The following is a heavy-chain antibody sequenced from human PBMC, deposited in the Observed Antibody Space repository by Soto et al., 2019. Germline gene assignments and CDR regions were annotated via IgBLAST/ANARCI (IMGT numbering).Heavy chain of an antibody. CDR2: IYYGGTT. CDR3: ARGWYYIDF. Sequence: PSETLSLACDVSVEPMAGGCYWCGIRQSPGKGLGWIGSIYYGGTTYYNPSLRSRLAISIDTSKNQFSLRLSSVTAADTALYYCARGWYYIDFWGQGTLVTVSS. J-gene: IGHJ4*02. CDR1: VEPMAGGCY. D-gene: IGHD2-15*01. V-gene: IGHV4-38-2*01.